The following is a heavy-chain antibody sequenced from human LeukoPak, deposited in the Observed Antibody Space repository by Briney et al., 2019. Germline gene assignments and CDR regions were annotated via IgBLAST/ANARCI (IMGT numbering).Heavy chain of an antibody. Sequence: QSGGSLRLSCAASGFTFSNAWMSWVRQAPGKGLEWVGRIKSKTDGGTTDYAAPVKGRFTISRDDSKNTLYLQMNSLKAEDTAVYYCTTEDGSGSFLLTYYYYGMDVWGQGTTVTVSS. D-gene: IGHD3-10*01. J-gene: IGHJ6*02. CDR3: TTEDGSGSFLLTYYYYGMDV. V-gene: IGHV3-15*01. CDR2: IKSKTDGGTT. CDR1: GFTFSNAW.